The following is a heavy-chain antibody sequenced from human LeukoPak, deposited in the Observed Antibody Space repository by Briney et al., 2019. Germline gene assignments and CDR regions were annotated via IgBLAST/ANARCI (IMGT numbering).Heavy chain of an antibody. V-gene: IGHV4-59*01. D-gene: IGHD3-22*01. CDR1: GGPISSYY. CDR2: IYYSGGT. J-gene: IGHJ4*02. CDR3: ARSYYDSSGYLEVFDY. Sequence: PSETLSLTCTVSGGPISSYYWSWIRQPPGKGLEWIGYIYYSGGTNYNPSLKSRVTISVDTSKNQFSLKLSSVTAADTAVYYCARSYYDSSGYLEVFDYWGQGTLVTVSS.